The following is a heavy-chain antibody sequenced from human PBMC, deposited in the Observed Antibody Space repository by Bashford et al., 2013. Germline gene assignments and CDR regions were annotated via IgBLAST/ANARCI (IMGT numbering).Heavy chain of an antibody. CDR3: ATSNPGVAIGPD. D-gene: IGHD3-3*01. Sequence: GGSLRLSCAASGLTFRNYGMHWVRQAPGKGLEWVAIIWYDGSNKYYADSVKGRFSISRDNSKNTLYLQMNSLGVEDTAVYYCATSNPGVAIGPDWGQGTLVTVSS. J-gene: IGHJ4*02. V-gene: IGHV3-33*01. CDR2: IWYDGSNK. CDR1: GLTFRNYG.